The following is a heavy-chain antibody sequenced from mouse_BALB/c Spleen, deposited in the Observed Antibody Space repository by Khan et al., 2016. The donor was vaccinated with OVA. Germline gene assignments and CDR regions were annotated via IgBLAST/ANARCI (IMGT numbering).Heavy chain of an antibody. Sequence: QVQLKQSGAELAKPGASVKMSCKASGYTFTNYWMHWVKQRPGQGLEWIGYIDPTTGYTEYNQKFKDKATLTADKSSSTAYMQLSSLTSEDSAVSYCTSHGSGYTWFGDWGQGTLVTVSA. J-gene: IGHJ3*01. V-gene: IGHV1-7*01. D-gene: IGHD1-1*01. CDR2: IDPTTGYT. CDR1: GYTFTNYW. CDR3: TSHGSGYTWFGD.